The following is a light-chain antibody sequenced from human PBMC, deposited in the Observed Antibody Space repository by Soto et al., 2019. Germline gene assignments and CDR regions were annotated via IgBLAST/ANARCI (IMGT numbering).Light chain of an antibody. CDR3: QHYNNWPRT. V-gene: IGKV3-15*01. CDR1: QSVSNN. Sequence: ETVMTQSPATLSLSPGERATLSCRASQSVSNNLAWYQQKPGQAPRLLIYDASTRAAGVPARLSGSGSGTEFTLTISSLQSEDFAVYYCQHYNNWPRTFGQGTKVEI. J-gene: IGKJ1*01. CDR2: DAS.